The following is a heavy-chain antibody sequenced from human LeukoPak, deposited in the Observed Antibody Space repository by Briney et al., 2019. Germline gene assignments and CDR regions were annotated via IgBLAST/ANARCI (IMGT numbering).Heavy chain of an antibody. CDR1: GDSFSSASYY. J-gene: IGHJ4*02. CDR3: ARDRLTMVRGVIITRGHFDY. Sequence: SETLSLTCTVSGDSFSSASYYWNWIRQPPGKGLEWIGYVYYSGSTTYNPSLDSRVTISVDTSRNQFSLKLRSVTAADTAVYYCARDRLTMVRGVIITRGHFDYWGQGSLVTVSS. CDR2: VYYSGST. V-gene: IGHV4-61*01. D-gene: IGHD3-10*01.